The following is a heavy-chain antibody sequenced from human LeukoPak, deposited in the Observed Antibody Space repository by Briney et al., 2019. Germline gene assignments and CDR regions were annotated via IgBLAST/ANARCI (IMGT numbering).Heavy chain of an antibody. CDR2: IYYSGST. D-gene: IGHD6-6*01. V-gene: IGHV4-39*07. J-gene: IGHJ4*02. CDR3: ARGSPNIAARPRVGFDY. Sequence: PSETLSLTCTVSGGSISSSSYYWGWIRQPPGKGLEWIGSIYYSGSTYYNPSLKSRVTISVDTSKNQFSLKLSSVTAADTAVYYCARGSPNIAARPRVGFDYWGQGTLVTVSS. CDR1: GGSISSSSYY.